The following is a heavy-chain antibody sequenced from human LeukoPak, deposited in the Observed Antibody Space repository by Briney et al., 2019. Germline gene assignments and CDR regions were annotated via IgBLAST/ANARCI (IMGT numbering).Heavy chain of an antibody. CDR3: ARDFFDCSSTSCLYKYNWFDP. CDR1: GGTVSSYT. J-gene: IGHJ5*02. CDR2: IIPILGRA. V-gene: IGHV1-69*08. Sequence: SVKVSCKASGGTVSSYTISWVRQAPGHGLEWMGRIIPILGRANYAQKFQGRGTITADKSTSTAYMELSSLRSEDTAVYYCARDFFDCSSTSCLYKYNWFDPWGQGTLVTVSS. D-gene: IGHD2-2*01.